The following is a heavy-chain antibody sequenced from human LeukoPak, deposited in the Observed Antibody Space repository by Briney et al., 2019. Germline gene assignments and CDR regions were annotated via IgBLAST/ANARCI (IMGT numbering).Heavy chain of an antibody. J-gene: IGHJ3*02. Sequence: SSETLSLTCTVSGXSVSSGSYYWSWIRQPPGKGLEWIGYIYYSGSTNYNPSLKSRVTISVDTSKNQFSLKLSSVTAADTAVYYCARSRMVRGVIYAFDIWGQGTMVTVSS. CDR1: GXSVSSGSYY. CDR2: IYYSGST. V-gene: IGHV4-61*01. CDR3: ARSRMVRGVIYAFDI. D-gene: IGHD3-10*01.